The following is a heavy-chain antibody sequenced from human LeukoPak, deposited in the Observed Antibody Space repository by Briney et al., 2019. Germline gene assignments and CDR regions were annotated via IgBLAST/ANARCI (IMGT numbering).Heavy chain of an antibody. CDR3: AGGSGWLIDS. D-gene: IGHD6-19*01. CDR1: GFNFNTYY. V-gene: IGHV3-7*05. CDR2: IKQDGSEK. Sequence: PGGSLRLSCAASGFNFNTYYMAWVRQAPGKGLEWVANIKQDGSEKFYVDSVRGRFTISRDNAKNPLYLQMNSLRAEDTAVYYCAGGSGWLIDSWGRGTLVTVSS. J-gene: IGHJ4*02.